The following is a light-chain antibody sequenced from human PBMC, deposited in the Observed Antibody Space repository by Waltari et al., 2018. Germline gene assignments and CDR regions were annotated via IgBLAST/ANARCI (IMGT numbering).Light chain of an antibody. CDR3: SSQTSNNVVL. CDR1: SNDVGGYNS. J-gene: IGLJ2*01. Sequence: QSALTQPASVSGSPGQSVTIFCTGTSNDVGGYNSVSWYQDHPGQAPRVIIYDVSDRSSGVAGRFSCYTSGNTASLTISGLAAEDADDYYRSSQTSNNVVLFGGGTKLTVL. CDR2: DVS. V-gene: IGLV2-14*03.